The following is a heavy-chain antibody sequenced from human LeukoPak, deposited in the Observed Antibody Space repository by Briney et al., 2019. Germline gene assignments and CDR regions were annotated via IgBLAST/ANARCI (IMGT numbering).Heavy chain of an antibody. CDR2: IYYSGST. D-gene: IGHD1-26*01. CDR1: GGSISSSSYY. J-gene: IGHJ4*02. CDR3: ARVNYYSGSYYASYYFDY. Sequence: SETLSLTCTVSGGSISSSSYYWGWIRQPPGKGLEWIGSIYYSGSTYYNPSLKSRVTISVDTSKNQFSLKPSSVTAADTAVYYCARVNYYSGSYYASYYFDYWGQGTLVTVSS. V-gene: IGHV4-39*07.